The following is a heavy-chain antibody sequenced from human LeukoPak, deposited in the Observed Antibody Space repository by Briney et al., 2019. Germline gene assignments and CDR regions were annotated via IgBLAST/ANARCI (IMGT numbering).Heavy chain of an antibody. CDR3: ATVYYYDSSGYTDPMYFYFDY. CDR2: FDPEDGET. J-gene: IGHJ4*02. Sequence: GASVKVSCKVSGYTLTELSTHWVRQAPGKGLEWMGGFDPEDGETIYAQKFQGRVTMTEDTSTDTAYMELSSLRSEDTAVYHCATVYYYDSSGYTDPMYFYFDYWGQGTLVTVSS. D-gene: IGHD3-22*01. V-gene: IGHV1-24*01. CDR1: GYTLTELS.